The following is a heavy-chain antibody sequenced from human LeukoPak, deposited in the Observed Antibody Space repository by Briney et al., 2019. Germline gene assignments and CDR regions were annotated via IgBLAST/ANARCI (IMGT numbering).Heavy chain of an antibody. V-gene: IGHV4-4*07. CDR2: IYTSGST. Sequence: SETLSLTCIVSGGSMGNYYWSWIRQPAGRGLEWIGRIYTSGSTNYNPSLKSRVTMSVDTSKSQVSLKLSSVTAADTAVYYCARDWSCSTSTCYKGFDSWGQGTLVTVSS. CDR3: ARDWSCSTSTCYKGFDS. D-gene: IGHD2-2*02. J-gene: IGHJ4*02. CDR1: GGSMGNYY.